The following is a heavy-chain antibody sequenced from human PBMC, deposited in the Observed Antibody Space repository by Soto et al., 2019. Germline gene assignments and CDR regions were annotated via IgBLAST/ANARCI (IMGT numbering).Heavy chain of an antibody. V-gene: IGHV3-30-3*01. CDR1: GFTFSSYA. D-gene: IGHD2-21*01. J-gene: IGHJ6*02. CDR3: AREWCLHAYYYGIDV. CDR2: ISYDGSNK. Sequence: QVQLVESGGGVVQPGRSLRLSCAASGFTFSSYAMHWVRQAPGKGLEWVAVISYDGSNKYYADSVKGRFTISRDNSKNTLYLQMNSLRAEDTAVYYCAREWCLHAYYYGIDVWGQGTTVTVSS.